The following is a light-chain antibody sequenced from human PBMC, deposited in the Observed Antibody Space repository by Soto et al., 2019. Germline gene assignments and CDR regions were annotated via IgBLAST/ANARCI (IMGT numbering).Light chain of an antibody. CDR1: QTISNW. V-gene: IGKV1-5*03. CDR2: RAS. J-gene: IGKJ1*01. CDR3: QQFDSFSPWT. Sequence: DIQMTQSPSTLSASVGDRVTITCRASQTISNWLARYQQKPGKAPKLLIYRASTLESGVPSRFTGSGSGTEFTLTISSLQPDDFATYYCQQFDSFSPWTFGQGTKVEIK.